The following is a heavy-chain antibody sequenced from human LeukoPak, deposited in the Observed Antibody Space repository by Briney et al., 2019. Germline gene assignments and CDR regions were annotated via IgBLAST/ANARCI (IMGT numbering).Heavy chain of an antibody. D-gene: IGHD4-17*01. J-gene: IGHJ4*02. Sequence: GGSLRLSCAASGFTFSSYGMHWVRQAPGKGLEWVAVIWYDGSNKCYADSVKGRFTISRDNSKNTLYLQMNSLRAEDTAVYYCAKDYDYGAKLYYFDYWGQGTLVTVSS. CDR3: AKDYDYGAKLYYFDY. V-gene: IGHV3-33*06. CDR2: IWYDGSNK. CDR1: GFTFSSYG.